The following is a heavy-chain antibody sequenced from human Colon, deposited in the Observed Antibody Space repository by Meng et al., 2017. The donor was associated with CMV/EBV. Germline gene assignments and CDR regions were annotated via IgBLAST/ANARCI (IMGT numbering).Heavy chain of an antibody. CDR1: GFTFSSYS. Sequence: GESLKISCAASGFTFSSYSMNWVRQAPGKGLEWVSFISDTSEYIYYADSVKGRFTISRDNAKNSLYLQMSSLSVEDTAIYYCVRDPDRDHFGSGRCLDFWGQGTQVTVSS. CDR2: ISDTSEYI. CDR3: VRDPDRDHFGSGRCLDF. V-gene: IGHV3-21*01. J-gene: IGHJ4*02. D-gene: IGHD3-10*01.